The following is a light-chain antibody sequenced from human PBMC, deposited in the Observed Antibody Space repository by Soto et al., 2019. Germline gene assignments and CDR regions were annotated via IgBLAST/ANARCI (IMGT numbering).Light chain of an antibody. CDR2: GAS. J-gene: IGKJ5*01. Sequence: EIVLTQSPGTLSLSPVEVVTLSFRASQSVSSAYLAWYQQKRGQAPRLLIYGASNRATGIPDRFSGSGSGTDFTLTISRLEPEDFAVYYCQQYGSSPPSVTFGQGTRLEIK. CDR1: QSVSSAY. V-gene: IGKV3-20*01. CDR3: QQYGSSPPSVT.